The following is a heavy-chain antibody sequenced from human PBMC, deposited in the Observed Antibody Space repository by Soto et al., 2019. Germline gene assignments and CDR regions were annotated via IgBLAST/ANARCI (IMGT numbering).Heavy chain of an antibody. D-gene: IGHD2-15*01. J-gene: IGHJ4*02. Sequence: EVQLLESGGGLVQPGGSLRLSCAASGFTFSSYAMSWVRQAPGKGLEWVSAISGSGGSTYYADSVKGRFTISRDNSKNTLYLQMNSLRAEDTAVYYCAKSKGYCSGGSCYQGSFDYWGQGTLVTVSP. V-gene: IGHV3-23*01. CDR1: GFTFSSYA. CDR3: AKSKGYCSGGSCYQGSFDY. CDR2: ISGSGGST.